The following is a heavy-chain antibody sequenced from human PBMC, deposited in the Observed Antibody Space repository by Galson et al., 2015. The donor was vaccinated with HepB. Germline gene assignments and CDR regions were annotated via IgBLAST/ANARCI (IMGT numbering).Heavy chain of an antibody. CDR1: GFTFSNAW. D-gene: IGHD6-13*01. CDR3: TTDKYSSSWYPCAFDI. J-gene: IGHJ3*02. CDR2: IKSKTDGGTT. Sequence: SLRLSCAASGFTFSNAWMNWVRQAPGKGLEWVGRIKSKTDGGTTDYAAPVKGRFTISRDGSKNTLYLQMNSLKTEDTAVYYCTTDKYSSSWYPCAFDIWGQGTMVTVSS. V-gene: IGHV3-15*07.